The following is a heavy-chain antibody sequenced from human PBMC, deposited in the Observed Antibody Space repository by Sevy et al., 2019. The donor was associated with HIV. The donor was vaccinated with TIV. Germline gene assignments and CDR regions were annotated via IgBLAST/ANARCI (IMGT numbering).Heavy chain of an antibody. J-gene: IGHJ6*02. CDR2: FDPEDGET. V-gene: IGHV1-24*01. CDR1: GYTLTELS. Sequence: ASVKVSCKVSGYTLTELSMHWVRQAPGKGLEWMGGFDPEDGETIYAQKFQGRVTMTEETSTDTAYMELSSLRSEDTAVYYCAASGSYLGYYYGMDVWGQGTTVTVSS. CDR3: AASGSYLGYYYGMDV. D-gene: IGHD1-26*01.